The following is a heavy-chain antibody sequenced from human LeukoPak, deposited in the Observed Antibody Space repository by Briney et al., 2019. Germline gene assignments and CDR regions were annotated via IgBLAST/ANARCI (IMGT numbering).Heavy chain of an antibody. J-gene: IGHJ4*02. CDR1: VFTFTNYP. V-gene: IGHV3-NL1*01. CDR2: MYYDGDT. Sequence: GVSLRLSCAASVFTFTNYPMHWVRQSPGKGLEWLSIMYYDGDTSYADYVKGRFSISRDISKNTLYIQMSSLRADDTAMYYCAKGGEMRTFFFDSWGQGSLVTVSS. D-gene: IGHD3-16*01. CDR3: AKGGEMRTFFFDS.